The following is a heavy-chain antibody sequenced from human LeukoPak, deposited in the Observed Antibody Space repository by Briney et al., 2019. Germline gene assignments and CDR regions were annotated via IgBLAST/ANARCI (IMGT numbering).Heavy chain of an antibody. J-gene: IGHJ5*02. CDR3: ARENNWNYFSHLNWFDP. CDR1: GYTLINYG. CDR2: INPNSGGT. Sequence: ASVKVSCKASGYTLINYGISWVRQAPGQGLEWMGRINPNSGGTNYAQKFQGRVTMTRDTSISTAYMELSRLRSDDTAVYYCARENNWNYFSHLNWFDPWGQGTLVTVSS. D-gene: IGHD1-7*01. V-gene: IGHV1-2*06.